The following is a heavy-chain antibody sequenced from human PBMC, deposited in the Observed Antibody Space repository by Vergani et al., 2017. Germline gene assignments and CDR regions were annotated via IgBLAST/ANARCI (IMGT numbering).Heavy chain of an antibody. CDR3: GLVVPASIYYFDL. D-gene: IGHD2-2*01. Sequence: EVQLVESGGGLVQPGGSLRLSCAASGFTFSSYEMNWVRQAPGKGLEWVSYISSSGSTIYYADSVKGRFTISRDNAKNSLYLQINSLTAEDTAVYYCGLVVPASIYYFDLWGRGTLVTVSS. V-gene: IGHV3-48*03. CDR1: GFTFSSYE. CDR2: ISSSGSTI. J-gene: IGHJ2*01.